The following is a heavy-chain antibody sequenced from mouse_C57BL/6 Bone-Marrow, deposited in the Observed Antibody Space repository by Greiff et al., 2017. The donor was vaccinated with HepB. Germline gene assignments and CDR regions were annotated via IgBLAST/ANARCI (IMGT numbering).Heavy chain of an antibody. Sequence: EVMLVESGAELVRPGASVKLSCTASGFNIKDDYMHWVKQRPEQGLEWIGWIDPENGDTEYASKFQGKATITADTSSNTAYLQLSSLTSEDTAVYYCTTETAQAYYFDYWGQGTTLTVSS. J-gene: IGHJ2*01. CDR1: GFNIKDDY. D-gene: IGHD3-2*02. CDR3: TTETAQAYYFDY. CDR2: IDPENGDT. V-gene: IGHV14-4*01.